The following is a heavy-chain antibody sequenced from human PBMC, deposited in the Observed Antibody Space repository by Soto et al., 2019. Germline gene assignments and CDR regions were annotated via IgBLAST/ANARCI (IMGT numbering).Heavy chain of an antibody. CDR1: GGSISSGYYY. Sequence: PSETLSLTCTVSGGSISSGYYYWNWIRQPPGKGLECIGYIYYTGSTYYNPSLKSRVTISVDTSKNQFSLKLSSVTAADTAVYYCARRYRERSGSYWGDYYYYGMDVWGQGTTVTISS. V-gene: IGHV4-30-4*01. CDR2: IYYTGST. D-gene: IGHD1-26*01. CDR3: ARRYRERSGSYWGDYYYYGMDV. J-gene: IGHJ6*02.